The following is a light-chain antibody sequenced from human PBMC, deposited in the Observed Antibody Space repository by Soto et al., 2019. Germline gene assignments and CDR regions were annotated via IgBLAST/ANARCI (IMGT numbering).Light chain of an antibody. CDR2: GAS. CDR3: QHCNGWSA. J-gene: IGKJ5*01. Sequence: EIVLTQSPATLSLSPGERAALSCRASQSVNTNLGWYQQKPGQAPRLLIYGASTRATGVPARFSGRGSGTEFTLTISSLQSEDFAVYYCQHCNGWSAFGQGTRLEIK. V-gene: IGKV3D-15*01. CDR1: QSVNTN.